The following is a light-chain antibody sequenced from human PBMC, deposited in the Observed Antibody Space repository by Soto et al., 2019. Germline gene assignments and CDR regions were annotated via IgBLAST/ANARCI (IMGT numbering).Light chain of an antibody. Sequence: QSALTQPASVSGSPGQSITISCTGTTSDVGSYDLVSWYQQHPGKAPKLMIYEVTKRPSGVSSRFSGSKSGNTASLTISGLQAEDEADYYCCSYAGGTTVVFGGGTKVTVL. J-gene: IGLJ2*01. CDR3: CSYAGGTTVV. V-gene: IGLV2-23*02. CDR2: EVT. CDR1: TSDVGSYDL.